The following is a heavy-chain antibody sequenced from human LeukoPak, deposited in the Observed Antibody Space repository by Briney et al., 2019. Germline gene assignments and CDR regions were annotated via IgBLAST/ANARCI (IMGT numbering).Heavy chain of an antibody. J-gene: IGHJ3*02. D-gene: IGHD2/OR15-2a*01. CDR1: GGSFGNYY. V-gene: IGHV4-59*01. CDR2: IYDSGTT. CDR3: ARDFSAAFDI. Sequence: PSETLSLTCTVSGGSFGNYYWSWIRQPPGKGLEWVGYIYDSGTTNYNPSLKSRVTISVDTATNQFSLKLRSVTAADTAVYYCARDFSAAFDIWGQGTMVTVSS.